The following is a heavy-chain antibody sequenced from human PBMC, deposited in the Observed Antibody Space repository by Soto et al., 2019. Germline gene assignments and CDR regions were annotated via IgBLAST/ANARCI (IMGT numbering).Heavy chain of an antibody. V-gene: IGHV1-18*01. D-gene: IGHD3-10*01. CDR1: GYTFTSYG. CDR2: ISAYNGNT. CDR3: ARGRELLWFGELLLFPFDH. J-gene: IGHJ4*02. Sequence: QVQLVQSGAEVKKPGASVKVSCKASGYTFTSYGISWVRQAPGQGLEWMGWISAYNGNTNYAQKLQGRVTMTTDTPPSTGYMGLRSLKSDDKAVYYCARGRELLWFGELLLFPFDHWGQGTLVTVSS.